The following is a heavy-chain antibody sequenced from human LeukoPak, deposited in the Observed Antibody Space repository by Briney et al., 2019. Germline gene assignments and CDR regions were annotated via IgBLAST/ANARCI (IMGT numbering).Heavy chain of an antibody. D-gene: IGHD3-9*01. J-gene: IGHJ4*02. V-gene: IGHV4-61*01. Sequence: PSEILTLTCTVPGGSFSSSSYYGSWIRPPPGEGLEWDWYIYYLVTTNYNPSLTRPLSILVDPSKHQFSLMLNFVTASAPAVYYCARGWPHDYDILTGPRDYFDYWGQGTLVTVSS. CDR2: IYYLVTT. CDR3: ARGWPHDYDILTGPRDYFDY. CDR1: GGSFSSSSYY.